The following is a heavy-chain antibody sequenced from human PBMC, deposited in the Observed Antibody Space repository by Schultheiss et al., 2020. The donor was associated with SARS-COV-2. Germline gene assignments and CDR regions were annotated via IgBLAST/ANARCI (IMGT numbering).Heavy chain of an antibody. D-gene: IGHD5-12*01. CDR2: ISYDGSNK. CDR3: ARDPTAIVAGDY. Sequence: SLKISCAASGFTFSSYGMHWVRQAPGKGLEWVAVISYDGSNKYYADSVKGRFTISRDNSKNTLYLQMNSLRAEDTAVYYCARDPTAIVAGDYWGQGTLVTVSS. V-gene: IGHV3-30*03. CDR1: GFTFSSYG. J-gene: IGHJ4*02.